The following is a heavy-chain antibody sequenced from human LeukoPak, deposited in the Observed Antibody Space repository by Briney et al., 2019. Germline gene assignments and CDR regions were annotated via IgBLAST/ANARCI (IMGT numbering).Heavy chain of an antibody. J-gene: IGHJ4*02. Sequence: GGSLRLSCAASGFTFSSYGMHWVRQAPGKGLEWVAFIRYDGSNKYYADSVKGRFTISRDNSKNTLYLQMNSLRAEDAAVYYCAKDEARGYSYGSTLDYWGQGTLVTVSS. CDR3: AKDEARGYSYGSTLDY. CDR1: GFTFSSYG. V-gene: IGHV3-30*02. CDR2: IRYDGSNK. D-gene: IGHD5-18*01.